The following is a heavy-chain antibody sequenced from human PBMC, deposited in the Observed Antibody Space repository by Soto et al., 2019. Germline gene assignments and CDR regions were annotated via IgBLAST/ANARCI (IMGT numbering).Heavy chain of an antibody. V-gene: IGHV3-30-3*01. Sequence: TPGKGLEWVADISYDASNKYNADSEKGRFTISRDNSKNTLYLQMNSMRVEDTAVYYCARFVYDLWSEDYYGMDVWGHGTAVPVSS. CDR3: ARFVYDLWSEDYYGMDV. CDR2: ISYDASNK. J-gene: IGHJ6*02. D-gene: IGHD3-3*01.